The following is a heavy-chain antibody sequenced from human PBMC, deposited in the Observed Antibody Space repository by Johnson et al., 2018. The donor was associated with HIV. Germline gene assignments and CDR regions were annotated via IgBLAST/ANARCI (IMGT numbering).Heavy chain of an antibody. J-gene: IGHJ3*02. D-gene: IGHD3-22*01. V-gene: IGHV3-NL1*01. CDR2: IYSGGST. CDR1: GFTFSSYG. Sequence: QVQLVESGGGVVQPGRSLRLSCAASGFTFSSYGMHWVRQAPGKGLEWVSVIYSGGSTYYADSVKGRFTISRDNSKNTLYLQMNSLRAEDTAVYYCAISAEDYYDSSAVPMDAFDIWGQGTMVTVSS. CDR3: AISAEDYYDSSAVPMDAFDI.